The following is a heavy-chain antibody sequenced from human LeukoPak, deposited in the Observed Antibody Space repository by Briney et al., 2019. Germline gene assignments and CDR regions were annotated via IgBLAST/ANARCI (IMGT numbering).Heavy chain of an antibody. D-gene: IGHD3-10*01. J-gene: IGHJ4*02. CDR2: VNHSGTT. Sequence: LRLSCAASGFTFSDSYMTWIRQAPGRGPEWIGEVNHSGTTHYNPSLKSRVTMSVDTSKNQFSLKLNSVTAADTAVYYCARQGSYLGDYWGQGSLVTVSS. V-gene: IGHV4-34*01. CDR1: GFTFSDSY. CDR3: ARQGSYLGDY.